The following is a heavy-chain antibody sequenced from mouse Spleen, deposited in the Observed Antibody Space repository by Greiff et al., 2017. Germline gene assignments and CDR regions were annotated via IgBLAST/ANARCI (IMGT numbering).Heavy chain of an antibody. CDR1: GYTFTSYW. D-gene: IGHD2-1*01. CDR2: IDPSDSET. J-gene: IGHJ3*01. V-gene: IGHV1-52*01. Sequence: QVQLQQPGAELVRPGSSVKLSCKASGYTFTSYWMHWVKQRPIQGLEWIGNIDPSDSETHYNQKFKDKATLTVDKSSSTAYMQLSSLTSEDSAVYYCAREGDYYGNLAWVAYWVQGTLVTVSA. CDR3: AREGDYYGNLAWVAY.